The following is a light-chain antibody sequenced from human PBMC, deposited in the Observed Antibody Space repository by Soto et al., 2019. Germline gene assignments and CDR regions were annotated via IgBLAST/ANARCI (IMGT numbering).Light chain of an antibody. CDR2: DVK. V-gene: IGLV2-11*01. CDR3: CSYAGDYTFV. Sequence: QSALTQPRSVSGSPGQSVTLSCTGTSSDVGGYNYVTWYQQYPGKAPKVMIYDVKTRPSGVPARFSGSKSGNTASLNISGLQAEDEADYYCCSYAGDYTFVFGTGTKLTVL. CDR1: SSDVGGYNY. J-gene: IGLJ1*01.